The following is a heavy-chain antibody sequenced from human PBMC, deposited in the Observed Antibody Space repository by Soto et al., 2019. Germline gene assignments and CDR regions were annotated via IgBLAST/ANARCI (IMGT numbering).Heavy chain of an antibody. V-gene: IGHV3-64D*06. CDR1: GLSVSSYT. CDR3: VKWGYPIVVMVADTPLY. J-gene: IGHJ4*02. D-gene: IGHD2-15*01. Sequence: HPXGCLILICSTCGLSVSSYTMHGVRQAPGKGLEYVSAISCNVGSTYYADSVNGRFTISRDNSKNTLYLQMSSLRDEDTAVYYCVKWGYPIVVMVADTPLYWAQR. CDR2: ISCNVGST.